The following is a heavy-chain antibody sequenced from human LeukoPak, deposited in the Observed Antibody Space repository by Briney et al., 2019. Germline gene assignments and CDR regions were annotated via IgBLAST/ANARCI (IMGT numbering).Heavy chain of an antibody. D-gene: IGHD6-13*01. CDR2: FDPEDGET. V-gene: IGHV1-24*01. J-gene: IGHJ4*02. Sequence: ASVKVSCKVSGYTLTELSMHWVRQAPGEGLEWMGGFDPEDGETIYAQKFQGRVTMTEDTSTDTAYMELSSLRSEDTAVYYCATVNFRSWYLFDYWGQGTLVTVSS. CDR1: GYTLTELS. CDR3: ATVNFRSWYLFDY.